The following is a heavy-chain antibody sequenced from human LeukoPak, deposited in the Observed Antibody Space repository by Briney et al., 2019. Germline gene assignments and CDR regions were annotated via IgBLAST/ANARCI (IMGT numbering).Heavy chain of an antibody. Sequence: GESLKISCKGFGYSFANSWIGWVRQMPGKGLEWMGIIYPGDSATKDSPSFRGQVTISADKSISTAYLQWSTLKASDTAMYFCARLAGGSSPPLRDAFDIWGQGTMVTVSS. D-gene: IGHD6-13*01. CDR2: IYPGDSAT. CDR1: GYSFANSW. CDR3: ARLAGGSSPPLRDAFDI. V-gene: IGHV5-51*01. J-gene: IGHJ3*02.